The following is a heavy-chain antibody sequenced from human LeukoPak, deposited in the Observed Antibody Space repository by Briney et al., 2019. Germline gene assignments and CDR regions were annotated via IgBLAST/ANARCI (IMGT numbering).Heavy chain of an antibody. CDR2: MNPNSGYT. V-gene: IGHV1-8*01. J-gene: IGHJ4*02. Sequence: ASVKVSCTASGYTFTSYDINWVRQATGQGLEWMGWMNPNSGYTGYAQKFQGRVTMTRNTSISTAYMELSSLRSEDTAVYYCARGIGSTTVTTLEYYFDYWGQGTLVTVSS. CDR3: ARGIGSTTVTTLEYYFDY. D-gene: IGHD4-17*01. CDR1: GYTFTSYD.